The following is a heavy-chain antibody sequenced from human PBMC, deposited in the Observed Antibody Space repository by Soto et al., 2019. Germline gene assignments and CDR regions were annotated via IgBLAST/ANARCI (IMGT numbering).Heavy chain of an antibody. CDR2: VYYGGST. V-gene: IGHV4-39*01. CDR1: GGSISSSSDY. CDR3: AGGDYYHSSGYYFYYYTMDV. J-gene: IGHJ6*02. D-gene: IGHD3-22*01. Sequence: PSETLSLTYTVSGGSISSSSDYWGWIRQPPGKGLEWIGNVYYGGSTYYNPSLKSRVTISVETSKSQFSLKLSSVTAADTAVYYCAGGDYYHSSGYYFYYYTMDVWGQGTTVTVSS.